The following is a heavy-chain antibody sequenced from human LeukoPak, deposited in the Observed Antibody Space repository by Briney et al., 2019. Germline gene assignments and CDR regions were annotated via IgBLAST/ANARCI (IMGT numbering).Heavy chain of an antibody. CDR2: IYPGDSDT. D-gene: IGHD3-3*01. V-gene: IGHV5-51*01. CDR1: GYSFSSYW. Sequence: GESLKISCKGSGYSFSSYWIGWVRQMPGKGLEWMGIIYPGDSDTRYSPSFQGQVTISADKSISTAYLQWSSLKASDTAMYYCARQPFGVVMRGGFDYWGQGTLVTVSS. CDR3: ARQPFGVVMRGGFDY. J-gene: IGHJ4*02.